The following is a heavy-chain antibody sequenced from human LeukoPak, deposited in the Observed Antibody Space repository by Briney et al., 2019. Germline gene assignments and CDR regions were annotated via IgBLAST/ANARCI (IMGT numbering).Heavy chain of an antibody. D-gene: IGHD6-19*01. CDR3: ARDRYSSGWYGDFDC. CDR1: GFTFSSYA. J-gene: IGHJ4*02. Sequence: PGGSLRLSCAASGFTFSSYAMHWVRQAPGKGLEWVAVISSDGSNNYYADSVKGRFTISRDNSKNTLYLQVNSLRAEDTAVYYCARDRYSSGWYGDFDCWGQGTLVTVSS. V-gene: IGHV3-30-3*01. CDR2: ISSDGSNN.